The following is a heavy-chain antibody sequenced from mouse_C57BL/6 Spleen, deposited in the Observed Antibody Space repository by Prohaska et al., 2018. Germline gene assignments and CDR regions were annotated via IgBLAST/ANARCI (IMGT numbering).Heavy chain of an antibody. CDR2: SRNKANDYTT. J-gene: IGHJ1*03. V-gene: IGHV7-1*01. Sequence: EVKLVESGGGLVQSGRSLRLSCATSGFTFSDFYMEWVRQAPGKGLEWIAASRNKANDYTTDYSASVKGRFIVSRDTSQSILYLQMNALRAEDTAIYYCARDYYGSSYGYFDVWGTGTTVTVSS. CDR3: ARDYYGSSYGYFDV. D-gene: IGHD1-1*01. CDR1: GFTFSDFY.